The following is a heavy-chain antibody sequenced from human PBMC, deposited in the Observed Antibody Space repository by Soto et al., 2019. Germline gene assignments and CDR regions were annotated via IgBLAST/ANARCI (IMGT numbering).Heavy chain of an antibody. CDR3: ASRNFFGVVIMPTGESVGMDV. D-gene: IGHD3-3*01. V-gene: IGHV4-39*01. Sequence: QLQLQESGPGLVKPSETLSLTCTVSGGSISSSSYYWGWIRQPPGKGLEWIGSIYYSGSTYYNPSLKSRVTISVDTSKNQFSLKLSSVTAADTAVYYCASRNFFGVVIMPTGESVGMDVWGQGTTVTVSS. CDR1: GGSISSSSYY. J-gene: IGHJ6*02. CDR2: IYYSGST.